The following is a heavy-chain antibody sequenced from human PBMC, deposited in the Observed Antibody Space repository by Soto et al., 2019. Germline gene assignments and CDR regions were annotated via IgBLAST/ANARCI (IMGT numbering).Heavy chain of an antibody. CDR2: ISYDGAKK. CDR3: AQGIPGYYYGMDV. Sequence: RRLSCAASGFIFSSYAMHWVRQAPGKGLEWVALISYDGAKKDHADSVKGRFSVFRDNSKNTLYLQMNSLRPEDTAVYYCAQGIPGYYYGMDVWGQGTTVTV. CDR1: GFIFSSYA. J-gene: IGHJ6*02. V-gene: IGHV3-30-3*01. D-gene: IGHD2-2*02.